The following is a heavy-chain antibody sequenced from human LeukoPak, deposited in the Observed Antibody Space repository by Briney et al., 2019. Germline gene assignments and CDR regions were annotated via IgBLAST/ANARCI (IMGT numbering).Heavy chain of an antibody. CDR1: GFTFSSYE. V-gene: IGHV3-48*03. Sequence: GGSLRLSCAASGFTFSSYEMNWVRQAPGKGLEWVSYTSDSGSTIYYAESVKGRFTISRDNAKNSLYLQMNSLRAEDTAVCYCARKTYYYDSSGSGPNWFDPWGQGTLVTVSS. J-gene: IGHJ5*02. CDR3: ARKTYYYDSSGSGPNWFDP. CDR2: TSDSGSTI. D-gene: IGHD3-22*01.